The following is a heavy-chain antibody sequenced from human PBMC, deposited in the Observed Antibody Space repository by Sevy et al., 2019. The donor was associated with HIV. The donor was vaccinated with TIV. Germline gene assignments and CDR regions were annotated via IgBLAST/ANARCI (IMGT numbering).Heavy chain of an antibody. CDR2: IKQDGSQK. CDR3: AREVWPGDC. V-gene: IGHV3-7*01. D-gene: IGHD2-21*01. Sequence: GGSLRLSCAAFGFTFSDYWMGWVRQAPGKGLEWVASIKQDGSQKKYVDSVRGRFTISRDNAKNSLFLQIDSLRVDDTAMYYCAREVWPGDCWGQGTLVTVSS. J-gene: IGHJ4*02. CDR1: GFTFSDYW.